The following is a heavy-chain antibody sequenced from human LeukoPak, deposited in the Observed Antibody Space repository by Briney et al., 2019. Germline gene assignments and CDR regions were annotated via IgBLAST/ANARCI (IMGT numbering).Heavy chain of an antibody. J-gene: IGHJ1*01. CDR3: ARFMGLGYHHNAEYFQH. CDR2: IYPGDSDT. Sequence: GESLKISCKGSGYSFTSYWIGWVRQMPGKGLEWMGIIYPGDSDTRYSPSFQGQVTISADKSISTAYLQWSSLKASDTAMYYCARFMGLGYHHNAEYFQHWGQGTLVTVSS. V-gene: IGHV5-51*01. D-gene: IGHD5-18*01. CDR1: GYSFTSYW.